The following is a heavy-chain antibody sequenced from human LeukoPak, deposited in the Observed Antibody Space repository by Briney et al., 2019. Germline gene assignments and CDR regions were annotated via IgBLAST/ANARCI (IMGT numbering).Heavy chain of an antibody. CDR3: ARAPDYGDYLDV. CDR2: IMPLFGTA. D-gene: IGHD4-17*01. J-gene: IGHJ6*03. V-gene: IGHV1-69*05. CDR1: GGTFNNSA. Sequence: SVKVSCKTSGGTFNNSAISWVRQAPGQGLEWLGGIMPLFGTAGYAQKFQGRVTITKDESTRTVYMELSSLRSEDTAVYYCARAPDYGDYLDVWGKGTTVTVSS.